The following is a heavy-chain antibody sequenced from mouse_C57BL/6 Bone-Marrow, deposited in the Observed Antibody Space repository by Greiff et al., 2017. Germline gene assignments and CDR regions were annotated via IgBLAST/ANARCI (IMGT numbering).Heavy chain of an antibody. CDR1: GYTFTSYW. CDR2: INPSNGGT. CDR3: ARRSAVVDLWYFDV. Sequence: VQLQQPGTELVKPGASVKLSCKASGYTFTSYWMHWVKQRPGQGLEWIGNINPSNGGTNYNEKLKSKATLTVDKSSSTAYMQLSSLTSEDSAVYYCARRSAVVDLWYFDVWGTGTTVTVSS. J-gene: IGHJ1*03. D-gene: IGHD1-1*01. V-gene: IGHV1-53*01.